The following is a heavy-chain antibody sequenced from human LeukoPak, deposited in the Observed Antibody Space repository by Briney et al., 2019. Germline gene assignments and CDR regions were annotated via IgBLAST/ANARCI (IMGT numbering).Heavy chain of an antibody. CDR2: IYTSGSTDYYTSGST. Sequence: PSESLSVTCTVAGGSISSYYCSWIRQSAGKGLEWIGYIYTSGSTDYYTSGSTDYNPSLKSRVTISVDKSKNHFSLKLSTVTAADTAVYYCAAFLSGTYWYFDYWGQGILVTVSS. V-gene: IGHV4-4*07. CDR3: AAFLSGTYWYFDY. CDR1: GGSISSYY. D-gene: IGHD1-26*01. J-gene: IGHJ4*02.